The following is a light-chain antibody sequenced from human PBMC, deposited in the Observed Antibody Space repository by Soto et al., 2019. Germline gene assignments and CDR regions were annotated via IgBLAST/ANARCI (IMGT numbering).Light chain of an antibody. CDR3: QQRSNWLT. J-gene: IGKJ4*01. CDR2: DAS. CDR1: QSVSSSY. V-gene: IGKV3-11*01. Sequence: EILLTQSRCTLSLSPGQRPTLSCRASQSVSSSYSALYQQKPGQAPRILIYDASNRATGIPARFSGSGSGTDFTLTISSLEPEDFAVYYCQQRSNWLTFGGGTKVDIK.